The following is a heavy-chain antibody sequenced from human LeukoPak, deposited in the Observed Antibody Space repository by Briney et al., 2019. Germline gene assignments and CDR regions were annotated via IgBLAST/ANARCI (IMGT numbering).Heavy chain of an antibody. Sequence: GRSLRLSCAAPGFTFSSYAMHWVRQAPGKGLEWVAVISYDGSNKYYADSVKGRFTISRDNSKNTLYLQMNSLRAEDTAVYYCARADYYGSGSYLDYWGQGTLVTVSS. CDR3: ARADYYGSGSYLDY. D-gene: IGHD3-10*01. CDR2: ISYDGSNK. CDR1: GFTFSSYA. J-gene: IGHJ4*02. V-gene: IGHV3-30-3*01.